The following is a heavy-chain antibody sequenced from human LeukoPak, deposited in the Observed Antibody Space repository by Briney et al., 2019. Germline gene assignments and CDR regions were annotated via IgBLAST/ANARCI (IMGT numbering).Heavy chain of an antibody. CDR1: GYTLTSYD. CDR2: MNPSSGNT. Sequence: ASVKVSCKASGYTLTSYDINWVRQATGQGLEWMGWMNPSSGNTGYAQKFQGRVTITRNTSISTAYMELSSLRSEDTAVYYCARGGVMVRGVINYYYYMDVWGKGTTVTVSS. V-gene: IGHV1-8*03. J-gene: IGHJ6*03. D-gene: IGHD3-10*01. CDR3: ARGGVMVRGVINYYYYMDV.